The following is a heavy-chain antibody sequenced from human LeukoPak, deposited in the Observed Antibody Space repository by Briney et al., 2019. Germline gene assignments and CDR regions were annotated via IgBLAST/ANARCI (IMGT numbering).Heavy chain of an antibody. Sequence: SETLSLTCTVSGGSISSSSYYWGWIRQPPGKGLEWIGSIYYSGSTYYNPSLKSRVTISVDTSKNQFSLKLSSVTAADTAVYYCARDLRAPRWAFDIWGQGTMVTVSS. CDR1: GGSISSSSYY. CDR2: IYYSGST. D-gene: IGHD4-23*01. J-gene: IGHJ3*02. V-gene: IGHV4-39*07. CDR3: ARDLRAPRWAFDI.